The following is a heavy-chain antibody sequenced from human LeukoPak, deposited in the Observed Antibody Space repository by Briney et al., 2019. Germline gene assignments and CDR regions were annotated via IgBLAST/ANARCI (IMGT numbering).Heavy chain of an antibody. CDR2: IYSGGST. D-gene: IGHD3-22*01. J-gene: IGHJ3*02. Sequence: GGSLRLSCAASGFTVSSNYMSWVRQAPGKGLEWVSVIYSGGSTYYADSVKGRFTISRDNSKNTLYLQMNSLRAEDTAAYYCARRDSSGYLDDAFDIWGQGTMVTVSS. CDR3: ARRDSSGYLDDAFDI. CDR1: GFTVSSNY. V-gene: IGHV3-53*01.